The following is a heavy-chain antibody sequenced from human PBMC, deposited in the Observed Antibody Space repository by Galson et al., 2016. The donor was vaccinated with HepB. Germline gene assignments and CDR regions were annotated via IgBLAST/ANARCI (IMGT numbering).Heavy chain of an antibody. D-gene: IGHD6-13*01. CDR3: AREFSSSWYMKKYFDY. J-gene: IGHJ4*02. CDR2: IKQDGSEK. CDR1: GFTFSSYW. Sequence: SLRLSCAASGFTFSSYWMNWVRQAPGKGLEWVANIKQDGSEKYYVDSVKGRFTISRDNAKNSLYLQMNSLRAEDTAVYYCAREFSSSWYMKKYFDYWGQGNLVTVSS. V-gene: IGHV3-7*03.